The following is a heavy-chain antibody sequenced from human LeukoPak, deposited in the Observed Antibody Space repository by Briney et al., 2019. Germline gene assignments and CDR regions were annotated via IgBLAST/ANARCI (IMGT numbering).Heavy chain of an antibody. CDR1: GGTFSSYA. CDR2: IIPIFGTA. CDR3: AGSPLGITGTIRWFDP. V-gene: IGHV1-69*05. J-gene: IGHJ5*02. D-gene: IGHD1-7*01. Sequence: ASVKVSCKASGGTFSSYAISWVRQAPGQGLEWMGGIIPIFGTANYAQKFQGRVTITTDESTSTAYMELSSLRSEDTAVYYCAGSPLGITGTIRWFDPWGQGTLVTVSS.